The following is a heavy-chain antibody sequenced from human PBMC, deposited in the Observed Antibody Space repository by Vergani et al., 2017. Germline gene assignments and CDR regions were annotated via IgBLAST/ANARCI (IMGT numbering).Heavy chain of an antibody. CDR3: AKGVYCSSTSCYEGRGYYYGMVV. D-gene: IGHD2-2*01. Sequence: EVQLLESGGGLVQPGGSLRLSCAASGFTFSSYAMSWVRQVPGKGLEWVSGISGSGGNTYYANSVKGRFTISRDNSKNTLYLQMNSLRADDTAVYYCAKGVYCSSTSCYEGRGYYYGMVVWGQGTTVTFSS. J-gene: IGHJ6*02. CDR2: ISGSGGNT. CDR1: GFTFSSYA. V-gene: IGHV3-23*01.